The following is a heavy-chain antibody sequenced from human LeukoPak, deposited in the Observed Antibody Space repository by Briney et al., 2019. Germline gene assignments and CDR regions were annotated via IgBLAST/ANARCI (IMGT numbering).Heavy chain of an antibody. J-gene: IGHJ4*02. CDR3: ARARRYRSSWYHDY. CDR2: ISSSSSTI. Sequence: GGSLRLSCAASGFSFSTYTMNWVRQAPGRRLDWVSYISSSSSTIYYADSVKGRFTISRDNANNSLYLQMNSLRDEDTAVYYCARARRYRSSWYHDYWGQGSLVTVSS. V-gene: IGHV3-48*02. CDR1: GFSFSTYT. D-gene: IGHD6-13*01.